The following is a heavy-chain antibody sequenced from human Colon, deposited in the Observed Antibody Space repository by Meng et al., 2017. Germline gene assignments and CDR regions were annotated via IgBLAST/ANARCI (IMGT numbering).Heavy chain of an antibody. J-gene: IGHJ4*02. Sequence: QVHLHESGPGLVRPPDHLFLVCTVSGVSIKSGGYHWGWVRQHPGKGLEYIGFMSDSGTTDYNPSLRSRVSISEIGSSKNQFSLTLRSVTAADTATYFCARDTLYGTDYWGQGVLVTVSS. CDR2: MSDSGTT. D-gene: IGHD4-17*01. CDR1: GVSIKSGGYH. CDR3: ARDTLYGTDY. V-gene: IGHV4-31*03.